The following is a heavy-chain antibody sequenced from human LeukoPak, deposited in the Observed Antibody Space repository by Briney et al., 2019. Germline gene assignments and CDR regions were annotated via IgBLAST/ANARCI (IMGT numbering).Heavy chain of an antibody. CDR3: ARDGYNPYYYDYYMDV. CDR2: IKQDGSEK. J-gene: IGHJ6*03. Sequence: PGGSLRLSCSASGFTFSSYWMSWVRQAPGRGREWVANIKQDGSEKNYVDSVKGRFTISRDNAKNSLYLQMNSLRAEDTAVYYCARDGYNPYYYDYYMDVWGKGTTVTVSS. CDR1: GFTFSSYW. V-gene: IGHV3-7*01. D-gene: IGHD5-24*01.